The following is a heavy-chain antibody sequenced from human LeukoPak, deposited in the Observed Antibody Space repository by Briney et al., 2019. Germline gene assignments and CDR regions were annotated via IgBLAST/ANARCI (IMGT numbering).Heavy chain of an antibody. CDR1: GGSISSYY. CDR3: ARERWATSIAARVAWFDP. CDR2: IYTSGST. Sequence: PSETLSLTCTVSGGSISSYYWSWIRQPPGKGLEWIGYIYTSGSTNYNPSLKSRVTISVDTSKNQFSLKLSSVNAADTAVYYCARERWATSIAARVAWFDPWGQGTLVTVSS. J-gene: IGHJ5*02. D-gene: IGHD6-6*01. V-gene: IGHV4-4*09.